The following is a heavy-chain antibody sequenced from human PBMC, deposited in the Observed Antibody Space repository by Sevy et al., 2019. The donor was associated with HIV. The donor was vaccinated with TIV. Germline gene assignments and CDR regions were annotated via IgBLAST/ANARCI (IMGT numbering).Heavy chain of an antibody. CDR1: GYTLTQLS. J-gene: IGHJ4*02. CDR2: FDPEDGET. D-gene: IGHD3-22*01. Sequence: ASVKVSCKVSGYTLTQLSMYWVRQAPGKGLEWMGSFDPEDGETIYAQKFQGRVTMTEDRSTDTAYMDLSSLRSEDTAVYYCATTKDYYESSGYPFDYWGQGTLVTVSS. V-gene: IGHV1-24*01. CDR3: ATTKDYYESSGYPFDY.